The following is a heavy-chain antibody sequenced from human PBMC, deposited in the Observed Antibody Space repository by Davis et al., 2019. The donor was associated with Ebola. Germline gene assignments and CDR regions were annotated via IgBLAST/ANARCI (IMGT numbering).Heavy chain of an antibody. Sequence: GESLKISCAASGFTLSSYAMHWVCQAPAKGLERVVVISYDGSNKYYADSVKGRFTISRDKSKNTLYLQMNSLGAEDTAVYYCARDGAYYYDNLAFDIWGQGTMVTVSS. V-gene: IGHV3-30-3*01. CDR2: ISYDGSNK. CDR3: ARDGAYYYDNLAFDI. CDR1: GFTLSSYA. D-gene: IGHD3-22*01. J-gene: IGHJ3*02.